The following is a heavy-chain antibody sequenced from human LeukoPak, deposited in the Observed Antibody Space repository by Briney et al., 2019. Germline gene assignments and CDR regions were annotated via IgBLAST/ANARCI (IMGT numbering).Heavy chain of an antibody. J-gene: IGHJ4*02. CDR1: GFTFSSYA. V-gene: IGHV3-23*01. D-gene: IGHD3-22*01. CDR3: AKAYYYDSSGYPPHSDY. CDR2: ISGSGGSA. Sequence: GGSLRLSCAASGFTFSSYAMSWVRQAPGKGLEWVSAISGSGGSAYYADSVKGRFTISRDNSKNTLYLQMNSLRAEDTAVYYCAKAYYYDSSGYPPHSDYWGQGTLVTVSS.